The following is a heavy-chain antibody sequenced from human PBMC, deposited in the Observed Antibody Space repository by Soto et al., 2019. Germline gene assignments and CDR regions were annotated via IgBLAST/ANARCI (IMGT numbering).Heavy chain of an antibody. V-gene: IGHV4-39*01. Sequence: QLQLQESGPGLVKPSETLSLTCTVSGGSISSSSYYWGWIRQPPGKGLEWIGSIYYSGSTYYNPSLKSRVTISVDTSKNQFSLKLSSVTAADTAVYYCARPSDYGDYADAFDIWGQGTMVTVSS. D-gene: IGHD4-17*01. CDR1: GGSISSSSYY. CDR3: ARPSDYGDYADAFDI. J-gene: IGHJ3*02. CDR2: IYYSGST.